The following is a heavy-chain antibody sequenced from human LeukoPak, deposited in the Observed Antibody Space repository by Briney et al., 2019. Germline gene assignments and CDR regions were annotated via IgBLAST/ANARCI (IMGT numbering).Heavy chain of an antibody. V-gene: IGHV4-31*03. Sequence: IPSETLSLTCTVSGGSISSGGYYWSWIRQHPGKGLEWIGYIYYSGSTYYNPSLKRRVTISVDTSKNQFSLKMSSVTAADMAVYYCARHDGSSWYYAFDVWGEGTMVTVSS. D-gene: IGHD6-13*01. CDR3: ARHDGSSWYYAFDV. CDR2: IYYSGST. CDR1: GGSISSGGYY. J-gene: IGHJ3*01.